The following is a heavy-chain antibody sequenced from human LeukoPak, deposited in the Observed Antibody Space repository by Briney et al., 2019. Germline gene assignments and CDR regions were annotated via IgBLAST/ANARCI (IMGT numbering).Heavy chain of an antibody. V-gene: IGHV3-23*01. CDR3: AKQSEAAAFLDY. J-gene: IGHJ4*02. CDR2: ISGSGGST. CDR1: GFTFSNYA. D-gene: IGHD6-13*01. Sequence: QPGGSLRLSCAASGFTFSNYAMSWVRQAPGKGLEWVSGISGSGGSTYYADSVKGRLTISRDNSKNTLYQQMNSLRAEDSAVYYCAKQSEAAAFLDYWGQGTLVTVSS.